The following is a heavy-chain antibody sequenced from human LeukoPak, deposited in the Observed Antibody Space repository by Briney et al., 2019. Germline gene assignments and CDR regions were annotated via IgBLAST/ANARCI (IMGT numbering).Heavy chain of an antibody. Sequence: PSETLSLTCTVSGGSXSSNNYXWGXXXQPXXXXXDXXXSIXXXGXTFYNPSLHSXATISVDTSKNQFSLKVTSMAAADTAVYYCARQIVTCVSGSCYLRVFDYWGQGSLVTVSS. D-gene: IGHD2-15*01. CDR1: GGSXSSNNYX. J-gene: IGHJ4*02. V-gene: IGHV4-39*01. CDR3: ARQIVTCVSGSCYLRVFDY. CDR2: IXXXGXT.